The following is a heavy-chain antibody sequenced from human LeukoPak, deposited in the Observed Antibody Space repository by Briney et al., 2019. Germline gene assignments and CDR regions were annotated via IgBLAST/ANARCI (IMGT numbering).Heavy chain of an antibody. J-gene: IGHJ3*02. D-gene: IGHD2-2*01. V-gene: IGHV4-31*03. Sequence: PSETLSLTCNVSGGSVSDGRYYWTWIRQHPAKGLEWIGYKYHTGSAKYNPSLKSRLTISVDTSKNQFSLQLSSVTAADTATYYCATPYCSSISCLDVFNMWGQGTRVTVSS. CDR2: KYHTGSA. CDR1: GGSVSDGRYY. CDR3: ATPYCSSISCLDVFNM.